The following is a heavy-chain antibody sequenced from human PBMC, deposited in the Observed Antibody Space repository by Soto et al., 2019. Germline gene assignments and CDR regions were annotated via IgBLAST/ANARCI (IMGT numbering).Heavy chain of an antibody. CDR2: IYYSGST. Sequence: SSETLSLTCTVSGGSISSYYCSWIRQPPGKGLEWIGYIYYSGSTNYNPSLKSRVTISVDTSKNQFSLKLSSVTAADTAVYYCARSPYYYDSSGYGGFWENWFDPWGQGTLVTVSS. CDR1: GGSISSYY. D-gene: IGHD3-22*01. J-gene: IGHJ5*02. V-gene: IGHV4-59*01. CDR3: ARSPYYYDSSGYGGFWENWFDP.